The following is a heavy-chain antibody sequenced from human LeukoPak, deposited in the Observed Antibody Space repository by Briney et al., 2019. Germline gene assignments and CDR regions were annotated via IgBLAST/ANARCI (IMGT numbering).Heavy chain of an antibody. V-gene: IGHV4-59*01. D-gene: IGHD5-18*01. CDR2: IYYSGST. CDR3: ARDRRGYSYGFDDYYYYGMDV. Sequence: SETLSFTCTVSGGSISSYYWSWIRQPPGKGLEWIGYIYYSGSTNYNPSLKSRVTISVDTSKNQFSLKLSSVTAADTAVYYCARDRRGYSYGFDDYYYYGMDVWGQGTTVTVSS. CDR1: GGSISSYY. J-gene: IGHJ6*02.